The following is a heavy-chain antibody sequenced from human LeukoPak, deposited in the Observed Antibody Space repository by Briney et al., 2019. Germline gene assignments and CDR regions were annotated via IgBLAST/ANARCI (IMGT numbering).Heavy chain of an antibody. V-gene: IGHV1-8*03. J-gene: IGHJ6*03. Sequence: ASVKVSCKASGYTFTSYDINWVRQATGQGLEWMGWMNPNSGNTGYAQKFQGRVTITRNTSISTAYMELSSLRSEDTAVYYCARGRSPLYYYGSGNAWYYYMDVWGKGTTVTVSS. CDR1: GYTFTSYD. D-gene: IGHD3-10*01. CDR2: MNPNSGNT. CDR3: ARGRSPLYYYGSGNAWYYYMDV.